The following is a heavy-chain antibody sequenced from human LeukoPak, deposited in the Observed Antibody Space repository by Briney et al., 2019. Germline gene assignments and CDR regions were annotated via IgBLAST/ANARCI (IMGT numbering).Heavy chain of an antibody. D-gene: IGHD6-13*01. CDR1: GYTFTSYG. Sequence: ASVKVSCKASGYTFTSYGISWVRQAPGQGLEWMGWISAYNGNTNYAQKLQGRVTMTTDTSTSTAYMELRSLRSDDTAVYYCARGGPGIAAAGTPRDAFDIWGQGTMVTVSS. V-gene: IGHV1-18*01. CDR2: ISAYNGNT. J-gene: IGHJ3*02. CDR3: ARGGPGIAAAGTPRDAFDI.